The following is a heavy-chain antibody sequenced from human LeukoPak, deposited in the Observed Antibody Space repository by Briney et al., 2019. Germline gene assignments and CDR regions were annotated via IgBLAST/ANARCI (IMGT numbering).Heavy chain of an antibody. CDR1: GFTLSSYE. J-gene: IGHJ4*02. V-gene: IGHV3-48*03. Sequence: GSLRLSCAASGFTLSSYEMNWVRQAPGEGLEWVSYISSSCSTIYYADSVKGRFTISRDNAKNSLYLQMNSQRAEDTAVYYCARLPDLYCSSTSCYENFDYWGQGTLVTVSS. CDR2: ISSSCSTI. CDR3: ARLPDLYCSSTSCYENFDY. D-gene: IGHD2-2*01.